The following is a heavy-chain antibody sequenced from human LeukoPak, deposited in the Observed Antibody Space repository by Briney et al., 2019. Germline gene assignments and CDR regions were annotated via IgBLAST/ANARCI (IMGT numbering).Heavy chain of an antibody. CDR1: GFSISNYW. CDR2: IKQDGSEK. V-gene: IGHV3-7*01. CDR3: ARGAYYYED. D-gene: IGHD3-22*01. Sequence: PGGSLRLSCIASGFSISNYWMTWVRQAPGKGLEWVANIKQDGSEKYYVDSVKGRFTISRDNAKNSLYLQMNSLRAEDTAVYYCARGAYYYEDWGQGTLVTVSS. J-gene: IGHJ4*02.